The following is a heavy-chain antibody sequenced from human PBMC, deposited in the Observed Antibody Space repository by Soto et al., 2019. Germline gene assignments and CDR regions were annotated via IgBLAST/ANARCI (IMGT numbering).Heavy chain of an antibody. CDR2: INWNSGSI. D-gene: IGHD6-13*01. CDR3: VKDESINWYSGHFRH. CDR1: GFTFADYA. Sequence: SLRLSFAASGFTFADYAMHWVRQVPGKGLEWVSGINWNSGSIGYGDSVKGRFAISRDNAKNSLHLQMNSLSAEDTAFYYCVKDESINWYSGHFRHWGQGTMVTVSS. V-gene: IGHV3-9*01. J-gene: IGHJ1*01.